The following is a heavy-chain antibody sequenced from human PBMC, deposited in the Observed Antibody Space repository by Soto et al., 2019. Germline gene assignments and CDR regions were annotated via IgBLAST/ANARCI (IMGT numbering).Heavy chain of an antibody. J-gene: IGHJ6*02. CDR2: ISAYNGNT. Sequence: QVQLVQSGAEVKKPGASVKVSCKASGYTFTSYGISWVRQAPGQGLEWMGWISAYNGNTNYAQKLQGRVTMTTDTSTSTAYMELRSLRSDDTAVYYCARDRPRIAAAGTLAYYDYGMDVWGQGTTVTVSS. V-gene: IGHV1-18*01. D-gene: IGHD6-13*01. CDR3: ARDRPRIAAAGTLAYYDYGMDV. CDR1: GYTFTSYG.